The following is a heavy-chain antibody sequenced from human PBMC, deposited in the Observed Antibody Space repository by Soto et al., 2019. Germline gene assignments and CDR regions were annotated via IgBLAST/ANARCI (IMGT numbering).Heavy chain of an antibody. CDR3: XXXXKVGATSGPFDY. J-gene: IGHJ4*01. V-gene: IGHV1-69*01. CDR2: IIPIFGTA. D-gene: IGHD1-26*01. Sequence: QVQLVQSGAEVKKPGSSVKVSCKASGGTFSSYAISWVRQAPGQGLEWMGGIIPIFGTANYAQKFQGRVTITADESTSTAYMELSSLRSEXTXXXXXXXXXKVGATSGPFDYXX. CDR1: GGTFSSYA.